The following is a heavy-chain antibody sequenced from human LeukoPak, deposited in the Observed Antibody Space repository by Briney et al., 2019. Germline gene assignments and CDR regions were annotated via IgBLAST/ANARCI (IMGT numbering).Heavy chain of an antibody. CDR1: GYTFTSYG. CDR3: ARWVRGRNSGSYYPDY. CDR2: ISAYNGNT. D-gene: IGHD1-26*01. J-gene: IGHJ4*02. Sequence: ASVKVSCKASGYTFTSYGISWVRQAPGQGLEWVGWISAYNGNTNYAQKLQGRVTMTTDTSTSTAYMELRSLRSDDTAVYYCARWVRGRNSGSYYPDYWGQGTLVTVSS. V-gene: IGHV1-18*01.